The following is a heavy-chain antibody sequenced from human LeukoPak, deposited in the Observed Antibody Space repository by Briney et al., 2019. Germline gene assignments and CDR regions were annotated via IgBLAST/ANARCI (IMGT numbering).Heavy chain of an antibody. CDR1: GFTFSSYA. J-gene: IGHJ4*02. CDR3: AKPILPRDYGLDY. Sequence: GGSLRLSCAASGFTFSSYAMSWVRQAPGKGLEWVSAVSGSGGSTYYADSVKGRFTISRDNSKNTLYLQMNSLRAEDTAVYYCAKPILPRDYGLDYWGQGALVTVSS. V-gene: IGHV3-23*01. CDR2: VSGSGGST. D-gene: IGHD4-17*01.